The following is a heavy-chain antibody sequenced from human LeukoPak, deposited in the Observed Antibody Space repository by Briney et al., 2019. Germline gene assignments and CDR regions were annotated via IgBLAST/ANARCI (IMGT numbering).Heavy chain of an antibody. CDR2: IKPNRGGT. V-gene: IGHV1-2*02. CDR1: GYTFTGYY. Sequence: DSVKVSCKASGYTFTGYYMHSVRQAPGQGLEWMGWIKPNRGGTNYAQEVQGRVTMTRDTSTSTAYMELSRLRSDDTAVYYCALYNWSDVAFDIWGQGTMVTVSS. CDR3: ALYNWSDVAFDI. D-gene: IGHD1-1*01. J-gene: IGHJ3*02.